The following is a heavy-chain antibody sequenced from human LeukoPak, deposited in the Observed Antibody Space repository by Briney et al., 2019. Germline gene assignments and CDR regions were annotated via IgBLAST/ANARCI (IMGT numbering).Heavy chain of an antibody. D-gene: IGHD3-9*01. CDR2: IIPIFGTA. Sequence: ASVKLSCKASGGTFSSYAISWVRQAPGQGLEWMGGIIPIFGTANYAQKLQGRFTITADESTSTTYMELSSLRSEDTAVYYCARARYYDIFTGRRVGYYFDNWGQGTLGTVSS. CDR1: GGTFSSYA. CDR3: ARARYYDIFTGRRVGYYFDN. J-gene: IGHJ4*02. V-gene: IGHV1-69*01.